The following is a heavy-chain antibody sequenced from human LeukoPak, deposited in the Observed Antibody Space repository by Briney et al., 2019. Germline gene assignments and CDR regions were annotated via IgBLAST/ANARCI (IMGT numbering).Heavy chain of an antibody. V-gene: IGHV3-74*01. Sequence: GGSLRLSCAASGFTFRSYWMHWVRQAPGKGLVWVSRINGDGSSTTYADSVKGRFTISRDSSKNTLYLQMNSLRAEDTAVYYCAREYCSGGSCYPDYWGQGTLVTVSS. J-gene: IGHJ4*02. CDR3: AREYCSGGSCYPDY. D-gene: IGHD2-15*01. CDR2: INGDGSST. CDR1: GFTFRSYW.